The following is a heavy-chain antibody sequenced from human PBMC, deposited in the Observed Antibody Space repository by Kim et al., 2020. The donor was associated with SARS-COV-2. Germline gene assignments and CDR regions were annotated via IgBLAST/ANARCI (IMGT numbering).Heavy chain of an antibody. CDR3: AKDSSRQGWLHTL. Sequence: GGSLRLSCAASGFTFSNYAMSWVRQAPGKGPEGVSATSGSGDITFYAESVKGRFTISRDNSKNTLYLQMNSLKDEDTAVYYCAKDSSRQGWLHTLWGQWTMVPVSS. CDR1: GFTFSNYA. D-gene: IGHD5-12*01. J-gene: IGHJ3*01. CDR2: TSGSGDIT. V-gene: IGHV3-23*01.